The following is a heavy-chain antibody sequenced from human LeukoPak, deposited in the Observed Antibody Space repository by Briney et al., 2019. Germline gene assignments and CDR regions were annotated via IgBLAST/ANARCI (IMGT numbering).Heavy chain of an antibody. CDR1: GFTFSSYA. Sequence: GGSLRLSCAASGFTFSSYAMNWVRQAPGKGLEYVSAISSNGDSTYYADSVKGRFTISRDISKNTLYLQMGSLRVEDMAVYYCARRSFTYYHYYMDVWGKGTTVTVSS. D-gene: IGHD3-10*01. J-gene: IGHJ6*03. V-gene: IGHV3-64*02. CDR2: ISSNGDST. CDR3: ARRSFTYYHYYMDV.